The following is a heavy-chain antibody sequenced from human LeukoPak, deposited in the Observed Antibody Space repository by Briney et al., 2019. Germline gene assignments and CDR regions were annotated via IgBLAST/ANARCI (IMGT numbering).Heavy chain of an antibody. V-gene: IGHV4-34*01. CDR2: INHSGST. CDR3: ARDGYNLD. D-gene: IGHD5-24*01. CDR1: GGSFSGYY. J-gene: IGHJ4*02. Sequence: ASETLSLTCAVYGGSFSGYYWSWIRQPPGKGLEWIGEINHSGSTNYNPSLKSRVTISVDTSKNQFSLKLSSVTAADTAVYYCARDGYNLDWGQGTLVTVSS.